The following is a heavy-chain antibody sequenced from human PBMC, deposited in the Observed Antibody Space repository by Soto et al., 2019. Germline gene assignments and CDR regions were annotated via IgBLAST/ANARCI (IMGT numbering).Heavy chain of an antibody. CDR1: GYRFTSYW. CDR3: ARKDKSGYFNWFDP. D-gene: IGHD3-22*01. J-gene: IGHJ5*02. Sequence: GESLKISCRTSGYRFTSYWIAWVRQMPGKGLEWMGIIFPSDSDTSYSPSFQGQVTISADRSTSTVFLQWASLKASDTAVYFCARKDKSGYFNWFDPWGRGTLVTVGS. CDR2: IFPSDSDT. V-gene: IGHV5-51*01.